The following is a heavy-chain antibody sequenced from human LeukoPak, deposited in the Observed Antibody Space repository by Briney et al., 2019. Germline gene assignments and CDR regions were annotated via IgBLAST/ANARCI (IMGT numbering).Heavy chain of an antibody. Sequence: LSLTCTVSSASISTYYWSWIRQPPGKGLEWISYISSSGSTIYYADSVKGRFTISRDNAKSSLYLQMNGLRAEDTAVYYCARVRGYYGEGVEYWGQGTLVTVSS. CDR1: SASISTYY. V-gene: IGHV3-11*01. CDR3: ARVRGYYGEGVEY. CDR2: ISSSGSTI. J-gene: IGHJ4*02. D-gene: IGHD3-22*01.